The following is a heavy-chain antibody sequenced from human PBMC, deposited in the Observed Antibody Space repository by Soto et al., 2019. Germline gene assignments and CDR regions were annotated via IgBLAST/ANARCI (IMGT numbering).Heavy chain of an antibody. CDR3: AKDLVHSGWYHTEDYYYYGMDV. J-gene: IGHJ6*02. D-gene: IGHD6-19*01. CDR2: ISGSGGST. Sequence: SMRLSCAASGFTISSYAMSWVSQAPGKGLEWVSAISGSGGSTYYADSVKGRFTISRDNSKNTLYLQMNSLRAEDTAVYYCAKDLVHSGWYHTEDYYYYGMDVWGQGTTVTVSS. CDR1: GFTISSYA. V-gene: IGHV3-23*01.